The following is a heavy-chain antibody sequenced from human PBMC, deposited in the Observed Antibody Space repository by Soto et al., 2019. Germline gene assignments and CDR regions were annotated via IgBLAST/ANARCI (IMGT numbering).Heavy chain of an antibody. CDR3: AHRQREVTIFGWAYYFDY. CDR2: IYWDDDK. CDR1: GFSLSTSGVG. V-gene: IGHV2-5*02. Sequence: QITLKESGPPLVKPTQTLTLTCTFSGFSLSTSGVGVGWIRQPPGKALEWLALIYWDDDKRYSPSLKSRLTITKDTSKNQVVLTMTNMDPVDTATYYCAHRQREVTIFGWAYYFDYWGQGTLVTVSS. D-gene: IGHD3-3*01. J-gene: IGHJ4*02.